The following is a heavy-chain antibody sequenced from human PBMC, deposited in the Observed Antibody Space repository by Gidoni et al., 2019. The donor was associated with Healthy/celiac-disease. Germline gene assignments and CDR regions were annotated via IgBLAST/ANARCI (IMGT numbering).Heavy chain of an antibody. CDR3: ARRSGWYPIDY. V-gene: IGHV1-8*01. CDR1: GFTFTDYD. J-gene: IGHJ4*02. D-gene: IGHD6-19*01. Sequence: QVQLVQSGAEVTQPGASVKVSCKASGFTFTDYDINWVRQATGQGLEWMGWMSPNSGNTGYAQKFQGRVTMTRDTSIRTAYMELSSLRSEDTAVYYCARRSGWYPIDYWGQGTPVTVSS. CDR2: MSPNSGNT.